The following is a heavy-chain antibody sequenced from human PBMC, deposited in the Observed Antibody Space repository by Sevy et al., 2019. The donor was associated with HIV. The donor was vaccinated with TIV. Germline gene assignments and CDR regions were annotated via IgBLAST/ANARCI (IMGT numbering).Heavy chain of an antibody. CDR2: IKTKPYGGTA. CDR3: SRGAFGSSAGIHYYGLDV. D-gene: IGHD6-6*01. J-gene: IGHJ6*02. Sequence: GGSLRLSCTASGFAFGDYAMTWVRQVPGKGLEWVGIIKTKPYGGTADYAASAKGRFTISRDDSKSIAYLQMSNLKTEDTAVYYCSRGAFGSSAGIHYYGLDVWGQWTTVTVSS. CDR1: GFAFGDYA. V-gene: IGHV3-49*04.